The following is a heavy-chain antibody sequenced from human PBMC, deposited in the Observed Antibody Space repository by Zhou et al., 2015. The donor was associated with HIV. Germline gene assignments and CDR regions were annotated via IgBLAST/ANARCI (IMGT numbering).Heavy chain of an antibody. D-gene: IGHD6-6*01. J-gene: IGHJ2*01. V-gene: IGHV1-69*06. Sequence: QVQPLQPGAEVKKPGSSVTVSCKAPGGAFRSYSFSWVRQAPGQGLEWMGGIIPIFGTTQYAQKFQERVTITADRSTSTAYMELRSLRSEDTAVYYCARDRGAARPDWRYFDLWGRGTLVTVSS. CDR3: ARDRGAARPDWRYFDL. CDR1: GGAFRSYS. CDR2: IIPIFGTT.